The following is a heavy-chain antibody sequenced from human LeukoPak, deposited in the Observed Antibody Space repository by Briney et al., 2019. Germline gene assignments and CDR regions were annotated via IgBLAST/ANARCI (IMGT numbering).Heavy chain of an antibody. J-gene: IGHJ5*02. CDR1: GFTFTPYT. Sequence: GGSLRLAYAATGFTFTPYTMNWVSLPPGKGLQWVSYISRDGNTIYYADSVKGRFTISRDIAKKSLFLQMDSLRVEDTAMYYCAKGTTGTWGQGTLVTVSS. CDR2: ISRDGNTI. CDR3: AKGTTGT. D-gene: IGHD2-8*02. V-gene: IGHV3-48*01.